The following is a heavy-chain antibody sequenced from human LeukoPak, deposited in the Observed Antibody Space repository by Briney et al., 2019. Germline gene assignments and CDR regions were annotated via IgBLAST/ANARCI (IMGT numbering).Heavy chain of an antibody. D-gene: IGHD2-15*01. CDR1: GGIFSNYA. CDR3: ARGIAVPDY. Sequence: SVKVSCKDSGGIFSNYAISWVRQAPGQGLEWMGGIIPIFGTANHAQKFQGRVTITADESTSTAYMELRSLRSEDTAVYYCARGIAVPDYWGQGTLVTVSS. V-gene: IGHV1-69*13. CDR2: IIPIFGTA. J-gene: IGHJ4*02.